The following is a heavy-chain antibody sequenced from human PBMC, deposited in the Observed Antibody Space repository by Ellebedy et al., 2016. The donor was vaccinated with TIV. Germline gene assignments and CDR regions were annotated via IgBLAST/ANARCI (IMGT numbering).Heavy chain of an antibody. CDR1: GLTFSSHA. CDR2: ITESGGNT. V-gene: IGHV3-23*01. D-gene: IGHD4-23*01. CDR3: ARDPVGVGPAFDV. J-gene: IGHJ3*01. Sequence: PSETLSLTCAASGLTFSSHAMSWVRQAPGKGLEWVSSITESGGNTYYADSVKGRFTISRDNSKDTLFLQINSLRAEDTAIYFCARDPVGVGPAFDVWGQGTMVTVSS.